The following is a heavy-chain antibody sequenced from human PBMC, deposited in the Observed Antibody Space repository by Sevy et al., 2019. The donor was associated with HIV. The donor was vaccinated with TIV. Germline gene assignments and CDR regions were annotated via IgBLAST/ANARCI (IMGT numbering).Heavy chain of an antibody. CDR3: ALGGYYYDSSGYYTLDY. D-gene: IGHD3-22*01. CDR1: GFTFSSYA. V-gene: IGHV3-23*01. Sequence: GGSLRLSCAASGFTFSSYAMNWVRQGPGKGLEWVSGISGSGGSTYYAVSVKGRFTISKDISKNTLYLQMNSLRAEDTALYYCALGGYYYDSSGYYTLDYWGQGTRVTVSS. J-gene: IGHJ4*02. CDR2: ISGSGGST.